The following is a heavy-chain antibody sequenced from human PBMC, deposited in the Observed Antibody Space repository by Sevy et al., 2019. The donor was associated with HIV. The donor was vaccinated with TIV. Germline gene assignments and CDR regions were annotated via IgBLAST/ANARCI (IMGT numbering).Heavy chain of an antibody. CDR1: GYTLTQLS. J-gene: IGHJ4*02. CDR3: ATTKDYYDSSGSPFDY. V-gene: IGHV1-24*01. D-gene: IGHD3-22*01. Sequence: ASVKVSCKVSGYTLTQLSMHWVRQAPGKGLEWMGSFDPEDGETLYARNFQGRVTMTEDTSTDTAYMALSSLRSEDTAIYYCATTKDYYDSSGSPFDYWGQGTLVTVSS. CDR2: FDPEDGET.